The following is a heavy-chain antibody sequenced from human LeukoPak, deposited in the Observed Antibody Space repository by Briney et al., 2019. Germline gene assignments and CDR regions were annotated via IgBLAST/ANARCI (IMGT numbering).Heavy chain of an antibody. D-gene: IGHD4-11*01. Sequence: AASVKVSCKASGYTFTGYYMHWVRQAPGQGLEWMGWINPNSGGANYAQKFQGRVTMTRDTSISTAYMELSRLRPDDTAVYYCARVHYSNYGCDYWGQGTLVTVYS. CDR1: GYTFTGYY. V-gene: IGHV1-2*02. J-gene: IGHJ4*02. CDR3: ARVHYSNYGCDY. CDR2: INPNSGGA.